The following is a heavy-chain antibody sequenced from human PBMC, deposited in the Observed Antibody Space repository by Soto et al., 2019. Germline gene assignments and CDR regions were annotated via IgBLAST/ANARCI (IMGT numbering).Heavy chain of an antibody. D-gene: IGHD4-17*01. V-gene: IGHV3-23*01. CDR2: ISGGGDST. CDR3: ARGQDDYGDSDVWFDP. CDR1: GFSLSSYG. J-gene: IGHJ5*02. Sequence: EEQLLESGGGLVQPGGSLRLSCAASGFSLSSYGMSWVRQAPGKGLEWVSGISGGGDSTYYADSVKGRFNISRDKSKNTLYLQMNSLRAEDTAVYYCARGQDDYGDSDVWFDPWGQGTLVSVSS.